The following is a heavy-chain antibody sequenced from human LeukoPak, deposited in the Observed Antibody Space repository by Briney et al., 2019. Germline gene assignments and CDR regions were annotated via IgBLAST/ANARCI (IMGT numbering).Heavy chain of an antibody. D-gene: IGHD3-3*01. J-gene: IGHJ4*02. CDR1: GGSISSSSYY. Sequence: PSETLSLTCTVSGGSISSSSYYWGWIRQPPGKGLEWIGSIYYSGSTYYNPSLKSRVTISVDTSKNQFSLTLSSVTAADTGVYYCARSYDCWSGYLGTFDYWGQGTLVTVSS. V-gene: IGHV4-39*07. CDR3: ARSYDCWSGYLGTFDY. CDR2: IYYSGST.